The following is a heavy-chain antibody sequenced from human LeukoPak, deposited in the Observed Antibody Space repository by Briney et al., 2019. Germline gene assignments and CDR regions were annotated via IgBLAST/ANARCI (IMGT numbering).Heavy chain of an antibody. V-gene: IGHV1-2*02. J-gene: IGHJ4*02. Sequence: GASVKLSCKASGYSFTGFYIHWVRQAPGQGLEWMAWINPQSGATNYAQKFKGRSTTTRDMSITTAYMEMTTLRSDDTAVYYCARGPGDSGLYFACWGQGTLVTASS. CDR1: GYSFTGFY. D-gene: IGHD5-12*01. CDR2: INPQSGAT. CDR3: ARGPGDSGLYFAC.